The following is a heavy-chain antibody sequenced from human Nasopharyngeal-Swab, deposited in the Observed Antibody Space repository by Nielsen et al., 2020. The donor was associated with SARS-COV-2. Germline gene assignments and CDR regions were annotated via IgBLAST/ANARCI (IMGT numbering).Heavy chain of an antibody. CDR2: ISSSGKYI. Sequence: GESLKISCAASGFTPASYSMNWVRQAPGKGLEWVSSISSSGKYIYYANSVRGRFTISRDNAKSSLFPQMDSLRAEDTALYYCARDIGDGYNLLYYFDYWGPGTLVTVSS. CDR3: ARDIGDGYNLLYYFDY. D-gene: IGHD5-24*01. CDR1: GFTPASYS. J-gene: IGHJ4*02. V-gene: IGHV3-21*01.